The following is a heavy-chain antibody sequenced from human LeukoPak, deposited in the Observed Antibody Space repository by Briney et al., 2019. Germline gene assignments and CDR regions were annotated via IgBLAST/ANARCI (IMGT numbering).Heavy chain of an antibody. V-gene: IGHV4-34*01. CDR1: GGSFSGYY. Sequence: SETLSLTCAVYGGSFSGYYWSWIRQPPGKGLEWIGEINHSGSTNYNPSLKSRVTISVDTSKNQFSLKLSSVTAADTAVYYCASTNRDGYNSSDYWGQGNLVTVSS. CDR2: INHSGST. CDR3: ASTNRDGYNSSDY. D-gene: IGHD5-12*01. J-gene: IGHJ4*02.